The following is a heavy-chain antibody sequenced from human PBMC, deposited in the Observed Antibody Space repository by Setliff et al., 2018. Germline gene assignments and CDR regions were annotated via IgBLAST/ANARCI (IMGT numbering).Heavy chain of an antibody. D-gene: IGHD1-1*01. Sequence: PSETLSLTCTVSGGSISSDSHYWAWVRQPAGKGLELIGQIYSNGRTYYNPSLKSRLTISLDTSKNQFSLRLNSMTAADTAVYYCARGGGRYHSDSWGQGILVTVSS. CDR1: GGSISSDSHY. CDR3: ARGGGRYHSDS. J-gene: IGHJ4*02. CDR2: IYSNGRT. V-gene: IGHV4-61*09.